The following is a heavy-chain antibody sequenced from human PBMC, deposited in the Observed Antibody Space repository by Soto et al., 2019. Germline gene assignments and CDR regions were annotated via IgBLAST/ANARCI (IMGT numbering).Heavy chain of an antibody. CDR3: ARLYCCSTSCYEGAFDI. Sequence: QVQLVQSGAEVKKPGSSVKVSCKASGGTFSSYTISWVRQAPGQGLEWMGRIIPILGIANYAQKFQGRVTITADKSTSTAYMELSSLRSEDTAVYYCARLYCCSTSCYEGAFDIWGQGTMVTVSS. J-gene: IGHJ3*02. V-gene: IGHV1-69*02. CDR1: GGTFSSYT. CDR2: IIPILGIA. D-gene: IGHD2-2*01.